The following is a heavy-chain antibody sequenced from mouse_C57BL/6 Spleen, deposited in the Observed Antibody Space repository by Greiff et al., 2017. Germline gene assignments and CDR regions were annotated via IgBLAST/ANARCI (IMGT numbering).Heavy chain of an antibody. CDR2: IYPRSGNT. D-gene: IGHD1-1*01. CDR1: GYTFTSSG. CDR3: ARSGKLIMTTVVGGNYFDY. J-gene: IGHJ2*01. Sequence: QVQLQQSGAELARPGASVKLSCKASGYTFTSSGISWVKQRTGQGLAWIGEIYPRSGNTYYNEKFKGKATLTADKSSSTAYMELRSLTSEDSAVYFCARSGKLIMTTVVGGNYFDYWGQGTTRTVSS. V-gene: IGHV1-81*01.